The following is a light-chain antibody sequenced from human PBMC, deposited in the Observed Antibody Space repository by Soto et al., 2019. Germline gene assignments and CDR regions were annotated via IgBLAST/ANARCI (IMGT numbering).Light chain of an antibody. Sequence: EIVLTQSPGTLSLSPGERATLSCRASQSVSSSYLAWYQQTPGQAPRLLVYDTSYRATGVPDRFSGSGSGTDFTLTISRLEPEDSAVYYCQQYDSSPWKFGQGPKVDI. CDR3: QQYDSSPWK. V-gene: IGKV3-20*01. J-gene: IGKJ1*01. CDR2: DTS. CDR1: QSVSSSY.